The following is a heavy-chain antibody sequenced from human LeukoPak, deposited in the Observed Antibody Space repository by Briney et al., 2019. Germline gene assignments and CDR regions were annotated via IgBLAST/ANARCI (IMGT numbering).Heavy chain of an antibody. Sequence: SETLSLTCAVYGGSFSGYYWSWIRQPPGKGLEWIGEINHSGSTNYNPSLKSRVTISVDTSKNQFSLKRSSVTAADTAVYYCAERPRHRYCSSTSCYHQYFQHWGQGTLVTVSS. CDR3: AERPRHRYCSSTSCYHQYFQH. D-gene: IGHD2-2*01. CDR2: INHSGST. J-gene: IGHJ1*01. CDR1: GGSFSGYY. V-gene: IGHV4-34*01.